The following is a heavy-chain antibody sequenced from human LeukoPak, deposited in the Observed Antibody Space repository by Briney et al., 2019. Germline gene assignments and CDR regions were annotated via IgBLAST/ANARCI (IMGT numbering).Heavy chain of an antibody. V-gene: IGHV1-69*04. J-gene: IGHJ3*02. CDR3: ASSVDTAMVREPHDAFDI. D-gene: IGHD5-18*01. Sequence: ASVKVSCKASGGTFSSYAISWVRQAPGQGPEWMGRIIPILGIANYAQKFQGRVTITADKSTSTAYMELSSLRSEDTAVYYCASSVDTAMVREPHDAFDIWGQGTMVTVSS. CDR2: IIPILGIA. CDR1: GGTFSSYA.